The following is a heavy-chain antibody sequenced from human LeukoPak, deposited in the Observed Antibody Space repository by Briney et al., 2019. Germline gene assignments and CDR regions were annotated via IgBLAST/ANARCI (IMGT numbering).Heavy chain of an antibody. J-gene: IGHJ5*02. Sequence: ASVKVSCKASGYTLTGYYMRWVRQAPGQGLEWMGCMNPNSGGTKYAQKFQGRVTMTRDTSISTAYMELSRLRSDDTAMYYCARDKLGLGELSLYDQWGQGTLVTVFS. CDR2: MNPNSGGT. CDR1: GYTLTGYY. V-gene: IGHV1-2*02. D-gene: IGHD3-16*02. CDR3: ARDKLGLGELSLYDQ.